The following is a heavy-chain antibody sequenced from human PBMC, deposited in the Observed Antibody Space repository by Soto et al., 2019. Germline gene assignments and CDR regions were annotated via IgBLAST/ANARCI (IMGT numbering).Heavy chain of an antibody. Sequence: PGGSLRLSCVASGITFGSRAMSWVRQAPGEGLEWVSSITDSGGDAKYADSVRGRFTISRDNSKNTLYLQMSSLRSEDTAVYYCAALGVNFDHWGQGTLVTVSS. CDR2: ITDSGGDA. CDR1: GITFGSRA. V-gene: IGHV3-23*01. D-gene: IGHD2-8*01. J-gene: IGHJ4*02. CDR3: AALGVNFDH.